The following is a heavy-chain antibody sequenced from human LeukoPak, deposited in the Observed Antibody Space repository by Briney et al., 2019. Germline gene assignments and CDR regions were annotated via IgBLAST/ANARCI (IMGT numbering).Heavy chain of an antibody. CDR3: TRQWRSYWYFDL. CDR1: GYTFTSYY. D-gene: IGHD2-8*01. V-gene: IGHV1-46*01. J-gene: IGHJ2*01. Sequence: GASVKVSCKASGYTFTSYYVHWVRQAPGQGLEWMGIINPSGGSINYAQKFQGRVTVTRDTSTSTVYMELSSLRSEDTAVYYCTRQWRSYWYFDLWGRGTLVTVSS. CDR2: INPSGGSI.